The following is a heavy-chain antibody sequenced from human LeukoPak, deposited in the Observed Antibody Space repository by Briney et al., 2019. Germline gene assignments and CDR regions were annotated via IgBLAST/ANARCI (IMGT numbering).Heavy chain of an antibody. Sequence: SGGSLRLSCAASGFTFSSYAMSWVRQAPGKGLEWVSYISSSGSTIYYADSVKGRFTISRDNAKNSLYLQMNSLRAEDTAVYYCARDDYGDYVIPYYYYGMDVWGQGTTVTVSS. CDR1: GFTFSSYA. CDR3: ARDDYGDYVIPYYYYGMDV. D-gene: IGHD4-17*01. J-gene: IGHJ6*02. CDR2: ISSSGSTI. V-gene: IGHV3-48*03.